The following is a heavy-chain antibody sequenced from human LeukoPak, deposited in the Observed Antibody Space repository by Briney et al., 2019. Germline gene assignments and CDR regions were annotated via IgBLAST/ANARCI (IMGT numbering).Heavy chain of an antibody. V-gene: IGHV4-59*12. CDR1: GGSISSSY. D-gene: IGHD5-24*01. CDR2: VFYTGDN. CDR3: ARGPRVDGLDY. Sequence: PSETLSLTCTVSGGSISSSYWSWIRQPPGKGLEWIGYVFYTGDNNYNPSLKSRVTISVDTSKNQFSLKLSSVTAADTAVYYCARGPRVDGLDYWGQGTLVTVSS. J-gene: IGHJ4*02.